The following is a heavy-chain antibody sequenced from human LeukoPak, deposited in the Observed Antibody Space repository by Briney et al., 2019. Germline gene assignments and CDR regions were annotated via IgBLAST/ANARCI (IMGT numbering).Heavy chain of an antibody. CDR1: GFTFSSYE. D-gene: IGHD2-21*02. V-gene: IGHV3-48*03. J-gene: IGHJ4*02. Sequence: GGSLRLSCAASGFTFSSYEMNWVRQAPGKGLEWVTYISSSGSTIYYADSVKGRFTISRDNAKNSLYLQMNSLRAEDTAVYYCARSPPPVQHIVVVTAPHFDYWGQGTLVTVSS. CDR2: ISSSGSTI. CDR3: ARSPPPVQHIVVVTAPHFDY.